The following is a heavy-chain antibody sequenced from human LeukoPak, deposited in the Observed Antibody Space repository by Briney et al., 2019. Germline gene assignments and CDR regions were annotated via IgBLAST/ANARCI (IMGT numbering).Heavy chain of an antibody. CDR2: IKSKTDGGTT. V-gene: IGHV3-15*07. J-gene: IGHJ4*02. CDR1: GLTLSDVW. CDR3: TTGIRGD. Sequence: GGSLRLSCAVSGLTLSDVWMNWIRQAPGKGLEWVGLIKSKTDGGTTDFAAPVKGRFTISRDDSKNTLFLQMNSLKTEDTAVYYCTTGIRGDCGQGTLVTVSS.